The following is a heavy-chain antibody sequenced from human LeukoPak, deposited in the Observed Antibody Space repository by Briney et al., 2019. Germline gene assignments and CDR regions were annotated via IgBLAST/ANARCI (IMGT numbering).Heavy chain of an antibody. CDR3: ARDQEGFDY. V-gene: IGHV1-69*05. Sequence: ASVTVSCTASGGTFSSYAISWVRQAPGQGLEWMGGIIPIFGTANYAQQFQGRVTVTRDTSTSTVHMELSGLRSEDTAVYYCARDQEGFDYWGQGTLVTVSS. CDR2: IIPIFGTA. CDR1: GGTFSSYA. J-gene: IGHJ4*02.